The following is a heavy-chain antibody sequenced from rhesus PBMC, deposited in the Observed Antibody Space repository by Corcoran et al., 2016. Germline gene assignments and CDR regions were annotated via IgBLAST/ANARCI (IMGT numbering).Heavy chain of an antibody. V-gene: IGHV4S6*01. J-gene: IGHJ6*01. D-gene: IGHD4-29*01. CDR2: SGGST. CDR3: ARMVAATYGLDS. Sequence: SGGSTNYNPSLKSRVTISIDTSKNQFSLKLSSVTAADTAVYYCARMVAATYGLDSWGQGVVVTVSS.